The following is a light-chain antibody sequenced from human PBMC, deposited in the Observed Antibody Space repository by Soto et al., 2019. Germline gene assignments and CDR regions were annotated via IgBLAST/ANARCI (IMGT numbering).Light chain of an antibody. V-gene: IGLV2-14*01. CDR3: SSHSATSPYV. Sequence: QSVLTQPASVSGSPGQSITISCTGTSNDVGGYNYVSWYQQQPGKAPKLIIYEASHRPSGISNRFSGSKSGNTASLTISGLHVEDEADYYCSSHSATSPYVFGTGTKVTV. J-gene: IGLJ1*01. CDR2: EAS. CDR1: SNDVGGYNY.